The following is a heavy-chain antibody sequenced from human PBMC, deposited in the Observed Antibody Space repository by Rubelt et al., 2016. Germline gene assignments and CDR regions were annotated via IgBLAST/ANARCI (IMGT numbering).Heavy chain of an antibody. J-gene: IGHJ4*02. V-gene: IGHV5-51*01. CDR1: GYSFTSYW. D-gene: IGHD3-3*01. Sequence: GESLKISCKGSGYSFTSYWIGWVRQMPGKGLEWMGIIYPGDSDTKYSPSCQGQVTISADKSISTAYLQWSSLKASDTAMYYCAIYDFWSGYYLDYWGQGTLVTVSS. CDR2: IYPGDSDT. CDR3: AIYDFWSGYYLDY.